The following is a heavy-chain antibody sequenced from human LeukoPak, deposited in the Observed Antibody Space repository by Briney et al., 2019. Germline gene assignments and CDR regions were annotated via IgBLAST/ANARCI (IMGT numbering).Heavy chain of an antibody. Sequence: KTSETLSLTCTISGGSISSGGYSWSWIRQHPGKGLEWIGYIYYSRSTYYNPSLKSRVTISVDTSKNQFSLKLSSVTAADTAAYYCARGSDRRHWYFDYWGQGTLVTVSS. V-gene: IGHV4-31*03. CDR2: IYYSRST. CDR3: ARGSDRRHWYFDY. D-gene: IGHD3-10*01. J-gene: IGHJ4*02. CDR1: GGSISSGGYS.